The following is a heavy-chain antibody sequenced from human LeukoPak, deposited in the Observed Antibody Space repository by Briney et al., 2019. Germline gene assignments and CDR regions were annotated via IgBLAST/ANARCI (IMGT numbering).Heavy chain of an antibody. Sequence: GGSLRLSCAASGFTFSSYSMNWVRQAPGKGLEWVSYISSSSSYIYYADSVKGRFTISRDNAKNSLYLQMNSLRAEDTAVYYCARGSVGYYSVGFDYWGQGTLVTVSS. CDR2: ISSSSSYI. CDR1: GFTFSSYS. V-gene: IGHV3-21*05. CDR3: ARGSVGYYSVGFDY. D-gene: IGHD3-22*01. J-gene: IGHJ4*02.